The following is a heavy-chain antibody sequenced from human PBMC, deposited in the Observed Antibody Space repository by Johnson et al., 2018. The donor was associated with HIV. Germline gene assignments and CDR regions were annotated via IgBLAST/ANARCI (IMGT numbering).Heavy chain of an antibody. Sequence: QMQLVESGGGVVQPGRSLRLSCAASGFTFRSYAMHWVRQAPGRGLECVAVISYDGSNRNYADSVKGRFTISRDNSKNTLYLQMNSLRAEDTAVYFCARNRITMVQMTSHDVFDIWGQGTMVTVSS. D-gene: IGHD3-10*01. CDR2: ISYDGSNR. V-gene: IGHV3-30*04. CDR3: ARNRITMVQMTSHDVFDI. J-gene: IGHJ3*02. CDR1: GFTFRSYA.